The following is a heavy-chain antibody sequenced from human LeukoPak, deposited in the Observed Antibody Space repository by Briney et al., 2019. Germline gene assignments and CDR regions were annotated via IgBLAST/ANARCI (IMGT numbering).Heavy chain of an antibody. V-gene: IGHV3-15*07. CDR1: GFTFSNAW. D-gene: IGHD2-2*01. Sequence: GGSLRLSCAASGFTFSNAWMNWVRQAPGKGLEWVGRLKSKTDGGTTDYAAPVKGRFTISRDDSKNTLYLQMNSLKTEDTAVYYCTTRIGYCSSTSCYFMDVWGQGTTVTVSS. CDR2: LKSKTDGGTT. CDR3: TTRIGYCSSTSCYFMDV. J-gene: IGHJ6*02.